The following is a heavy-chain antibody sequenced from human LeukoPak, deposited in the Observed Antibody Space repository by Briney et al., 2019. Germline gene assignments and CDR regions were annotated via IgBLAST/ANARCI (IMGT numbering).Heavy chain of an antibody. CDR1: GFTFSSYS. J-gene: IGHJ4*02. CDR3: ARDSHRMAAAGHLAD. V-gene: IGHV3-33*08. D-gene: IGHD6-13*01. CDR2: IWYDGSNK. Sequence: GGSLRLSCAASGFTFSSYSMNWVRQAPGKGLEWVAVIWYDGSNKYYADSVKGRFTISRDNSKNTLYLQMNSLRAEDTAVYYCARDSHRMAAAGHLADWGQGTLVTVSS.